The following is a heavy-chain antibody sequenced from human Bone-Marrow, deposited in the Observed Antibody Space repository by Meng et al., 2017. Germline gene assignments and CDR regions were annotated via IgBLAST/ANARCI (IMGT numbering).Heavy chain of an antibody. CDR3: ARDYGGNSGRFDP. J-gene: IGHJ5*02. V-gene: IGHV1-8*01. Sequence: GWLVPAGDAVKMPGASVRVTCKCSVNSFTNHDLNWVRQAAGQGPEWRGWLNPRTGNTGYAQKFQGRVTLPRDTSRSTAYMELSSLTSDDTAIYYCARDYGGNSGRFDPWGQGTLVTVSS. CDR1: VNSFTNHD. D-gene: IGHD4-23*01. CDR2: LNPRTGNT.